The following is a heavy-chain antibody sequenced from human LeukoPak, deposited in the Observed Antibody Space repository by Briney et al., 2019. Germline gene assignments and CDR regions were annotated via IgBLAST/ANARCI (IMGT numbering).Heavy chain of an antibody. CDR3: ARTLRGYSYGPFDY. Sequence: SETLSLTCTVSGGSISSYYWSWIRQPPGKGLEWIGYIYYSGRTNYNPSPKSRVTISVDTSKNQFSLKLSSVTAADTAVYYCARTLRGYSYGPFDYWGQGTLVTVSS. D-gene: IGHD5-18*01. J-gene: IGHJ4*02. CDR1: GGSISSYY. CDR2: IYYSGRT. V-gene: IGHV4-59*01.